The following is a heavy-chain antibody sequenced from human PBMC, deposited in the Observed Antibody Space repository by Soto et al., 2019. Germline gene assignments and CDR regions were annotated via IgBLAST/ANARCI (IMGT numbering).Heavy chain of an antibody. D-gene: IGHD3-22*01. CDR2: VYYSGST. J-gene: IGHJ5*02. V-gene: IGHV4-31*03. CDR3: ARKDSSGYLDWFDP. CDR1: GGSISSGGYY. Sequence: QVQLQESGPGLVKPSQTLSLTCTVSGGSISSGGYYWSWIRQHPGKGLEWIGYVYYSGSTDYNPSPKSRVTISVDTSKNQFSLKLSSVTAADTAVYYCARKDSSGYLDWFDPWGQGTLVTVSS.